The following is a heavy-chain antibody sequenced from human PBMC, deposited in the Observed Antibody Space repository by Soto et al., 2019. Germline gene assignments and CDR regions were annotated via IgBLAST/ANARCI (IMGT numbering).Heavy chain of an antibody. D-gene: IGHD3-22*01. V-gene: IGHV3-48*02. CDR2: ISESSTTI. CDR1: GFPFSLYS. J-gene: IGHJ4*02. Sequence: GGSLRLSCAASGFPFSLYSMNWVRQSPGKGLEWVSYISESSTTIYYADSVKGRFTISRDNAKNSLYLQMNSLRDEDTAVYYCARDYYDSSGDYTFDYWGQGTLVTVSS. CDR3: ARDYYDSSGDYTFDY.